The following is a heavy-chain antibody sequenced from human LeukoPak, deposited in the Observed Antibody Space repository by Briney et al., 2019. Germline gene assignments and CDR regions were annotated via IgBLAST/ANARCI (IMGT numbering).Heavy chain of an antibody. CDR3: VRSRVDIVVVPAARNVYYYYGMDV. CDR2: ISSSGSTI. CDR1: GFTFSDYY. D-gene: IGHD2-2*03. Sequence: PGGSLRLSCAASGFTFSDYYMSWIRQAPGKGLEWVSYISSSGSTIYYADSVKGRFTISRDNAKNSLYLQMNSLRAEDTAVYYCVRSRVDIVVVPAARNVYYYYGMDVWGQGTTVTVSS. J-gene: IGHJ6*02. V-gene: IGHV3-11*01.